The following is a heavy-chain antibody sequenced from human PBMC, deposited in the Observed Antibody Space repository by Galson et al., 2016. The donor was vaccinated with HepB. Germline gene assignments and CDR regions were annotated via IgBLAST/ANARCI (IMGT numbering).Heavy chain of an antibody. CDR3: ARDEGAVVATSRA. V-gene: IGHV4-38-2*02. Sequence: SETLSLTCTVSGYSISSGYYWGWIRQPPGKGLEWIGNIYHGGRTYYNPSLQSRVTISVDTSKNQFSLNLNSVTAADTAVYYCARDEGAVVATSRAWGQGTLVNVSS. J-gene: IGHJ5*02. D-gene: IGHD5-12*01. CDR1: GYSISSGYY. CDR2: IYHGGRT.